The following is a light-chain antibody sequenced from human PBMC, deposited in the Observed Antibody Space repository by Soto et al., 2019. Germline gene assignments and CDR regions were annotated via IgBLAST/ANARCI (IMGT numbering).Light chain of an antibody. V-gene: IGLV2-8*01. CDR2: EVD. CDR3: GSYTGTDNLLYV. CDR1: SSDMGAYNY. J-gene: IGLJ1*01. Sequence: QSVLTQPPSASGSPGQSVTISCTGTSSDMGAYNYVSWYQQHPGKAPKLLVYEVDHRPSGVPDRFSGSKSGNTDSLTVSGLQPEDEADYYCGSYTGTDNLLYVFGTGTKLTVL.